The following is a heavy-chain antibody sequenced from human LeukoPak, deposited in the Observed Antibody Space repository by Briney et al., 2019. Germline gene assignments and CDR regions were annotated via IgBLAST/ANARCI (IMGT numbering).Heavy chain of an antibody. D-gene: IGHD2-2*02. Sequence: PGGSLRLSCAASGFTFSSYAMSWVRQAPGKGLEWVSAISGSGGSTYYADSVKGRFTISRDNSKNTLYLQMNSLRVDDTAVYYCAKGMGGHYTYYYYMDVWGKGTTVSVSS. CDR1: GFTFSSYA. CDR3: AKGMGGHYTYYYYMDV. J-gene: IGHJ6*03. V-gene: IGHV3-23*01. CDR2: ISGSGGST.